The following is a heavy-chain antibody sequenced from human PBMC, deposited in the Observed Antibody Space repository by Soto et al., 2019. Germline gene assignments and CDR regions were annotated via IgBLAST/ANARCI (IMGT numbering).Heavy chain of an antibody. CDR1: GFTFSSHE. CDR2: ISSSGSPI. V-gene: IGHV3-48*03. CDR3: VRSWGVYCSSTRCYSPWLDP. Sequence: EVRLVESGGGLVQPGGSLRLSCVASGFTFSSHEMNWFRQAPGKGLEWVSYISSSGSPIDYADSVRGRFTISRDNAKNTVILQMNSLRVEDTAVYYCVRSWGVYCSSTRCYSPWLDPWGQGTLVTVSS. D-gene: IGHD2-2*02. J-gene: IGHJ5*02.